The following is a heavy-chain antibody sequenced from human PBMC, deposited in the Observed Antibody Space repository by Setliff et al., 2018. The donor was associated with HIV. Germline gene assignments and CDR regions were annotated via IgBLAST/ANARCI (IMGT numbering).Heavy chain of an antibody. CDR3: AREVGSKMESDTGGFSI. CDR1: GYTFTNYA. J-gene: IGHJ3*02. V-gene: IGHV1-3*01. Sequence: ASVKVSCKASGYTFTNYAIHWVRQVPGQRLEWMGWIIPGNANIRYSQNFHGRVSFTRDTSANTAYMELSSLISEDTAVYYCAREVGSKMESDTGGFSIWGQGTKVTVSS. D-gene: IGHD2-8*02. CDR2: IIPGNANI.